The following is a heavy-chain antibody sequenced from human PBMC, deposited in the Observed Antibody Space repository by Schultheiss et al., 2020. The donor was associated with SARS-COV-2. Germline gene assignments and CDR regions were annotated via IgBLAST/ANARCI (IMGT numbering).Heavy chain of an antibody. CDR3: ARDEQWLPNNWFDP. D-gene: IGHD6-19*01. V-gene: IGHV1-2*02. J-gene: IGHJ5*02. CDR1: GYTFTGYY. Sequence: ASVKVSCKASGYTFTGYYMHWVRQAPGQGLEWMGWINPNSGGTNYAQKFQGRVTMTRDTSISTAYMELSRLRSDDTAVYYCARDEQWLPNNWFDPWGQGTLATVSS. CDR2: INPNSGGT.